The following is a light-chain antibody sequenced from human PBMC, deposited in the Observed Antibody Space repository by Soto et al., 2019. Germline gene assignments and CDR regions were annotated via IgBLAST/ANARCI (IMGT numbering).Light chain of an antibody. Sequence: EIVMTQSPATLSVSPGERAALSCRASQSVGSNLAWYQQKPGQAPRLLIYGASTRATGIPDRFSGSGSGTDFTLTISGLQSEDFAVYFCQQYNKWPPITFGQGTRL. CDR2: GAS. J-gene: IGKJ5*01. CDR3: QQYNKWPPIT. V-gene: IGKV3-15*01. CDR1: QSVGSN.